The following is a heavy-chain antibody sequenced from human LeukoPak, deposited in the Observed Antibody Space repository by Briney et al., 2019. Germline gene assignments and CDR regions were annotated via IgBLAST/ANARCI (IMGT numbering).Heavy chain of an antibody. CDR1: GFTFSSYW. CDR3: ARDSYDSSGYYYGFDN. Sequence: GGSLRLSCAASGFTFSSYWMHWVRQTPGKGLVWVSRINIDGSSTSYADSVKGRFTISRDNAKNTLYLQMNSPRAEDTAVYYCARDSYDSSGYYYGFDNWGQGTLVTVSS. V-gene: IGHV3-74*01. J-gene: IGHJ4*02. D-gene: IGHD3-22*01. CDR2: INIDGSST.